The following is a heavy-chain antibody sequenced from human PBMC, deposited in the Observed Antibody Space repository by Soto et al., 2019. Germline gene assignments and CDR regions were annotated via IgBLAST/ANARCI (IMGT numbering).Heavy chain of an antibody. Sequence: QVQLQESGPGLVKPSETLSLTCTVSGGSISSYYWSWIRQPPGKGLEWIGYIYYSGSTNYNPSLKSRVTISVDTSKNQFSLKLSSVTAADTAVYYCATSTYYYDSSGYLTRKAAIDIWGQGTMVTVSS. D-gene: IGHD3-22*01. V-gene: IGHV4-59*01. CDR2: IYYSGST. CDR3: ATSTYYYDSSGYLTRKAAIDI. J-gene: IGHJ3*02. CDR1: GGSISSYY.